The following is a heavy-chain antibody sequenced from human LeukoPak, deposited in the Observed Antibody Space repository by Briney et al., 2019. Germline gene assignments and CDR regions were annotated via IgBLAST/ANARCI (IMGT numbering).Heavy chain of an antibody. J-gene: IGHJ4*02. CDR3: ARGSSAFSYYFDY. CDR1: GGSISSGGYY. CDR2: IYYSGSS. Sequence: SQTLSLTCTVSGGSISSGGYYWSWIRQPPGKGLEWIGYIYYSGSSTYNPSLKSRVTISVDTSKNQFSLKLSSVTAADTAVYYCARGSSAFSYYFDYWGQGTLVTVSS. D-gene: IGHD2/OR15-2a*01. V-gene: IGHV4-61*08.